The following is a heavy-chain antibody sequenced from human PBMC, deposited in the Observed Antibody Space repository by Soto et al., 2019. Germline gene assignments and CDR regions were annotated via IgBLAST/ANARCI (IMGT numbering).Heavy chain of an antibody. J-gene: IGHJ4*02. D-gene: IGHD3-10*01. CDR1: GFTFSSYS. CDR2: ISSSSSYI. Sequence: EVQLVESGGGLVKPGGSLRLSCAASGFTFSSYSMNWVRQAPGKGLEWVSSISSSSSYIYYADSVKGRFTISRDDAKNSLYLQMNRLRAEDTAVFYCATTSGSGWGQGTLVTVSS. V-gene: IGHV3-21*01. CDR3: ATTSGSG.